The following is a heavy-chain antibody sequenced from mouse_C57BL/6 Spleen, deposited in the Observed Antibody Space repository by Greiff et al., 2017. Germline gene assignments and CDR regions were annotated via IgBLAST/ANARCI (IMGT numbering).Heavy chain of an antibody. J-gene: IGHJ4*01. Sequence: EVMLVESGGGLVKPGGSLKLSCAASGFTFSDYGMHWVRQAPEKGLEWVAYISSGSSTIYYADTVKGRFTISRDNAKNTLFLQMTSLRSEDTAIYYCASITTVDYYAMDYWGQGTSVTVSS. CDR3: ASITTVDYYAMDY. V-gene: IGHV5-17*01. D-gene: IGHD1-1*01. CDR1: GFTFSDYG. CDR2: ISSGSSTI.